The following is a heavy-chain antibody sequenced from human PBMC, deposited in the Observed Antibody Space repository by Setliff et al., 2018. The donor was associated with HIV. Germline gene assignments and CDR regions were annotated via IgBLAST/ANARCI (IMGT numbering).Heavy chain of an antibody. J-gene: IGHJ6*03. CDR1: GVSITSHY. V-gene: IGHV4-4*08. Sequence: LSLTCTVPGVSITSHYWSWIRQPPGKGLEWIGHIYTSGSTNYNPSLKSRVTMSVGTSKNQFSLKLSSVTAADTAVYYCARCYYNFWSGYPLDYMDVWGKGTTVTVSS. D-gene: IGHD3-3*01. CDR2: IYTSGST. CDR3: ARCYYNFWSGYPLDYMDV.